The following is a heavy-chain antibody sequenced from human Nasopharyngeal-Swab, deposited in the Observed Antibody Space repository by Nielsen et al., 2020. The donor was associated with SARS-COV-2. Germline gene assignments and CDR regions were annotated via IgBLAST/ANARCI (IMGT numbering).Heavy chain of an antibody. J-gene: IGHJ3*02. CDR2: ISGSGGST. CDR1: GFTFSSYA. D-gene: IGHD3-22*01. CDR3: AKDYYGSSGYHPDAFDI. V-gene: IGHV3-23*01. Sequence: GGSLRLSCAASGFTFSSYAMSWVRQAPGKGLEGVSAISGSGGSTYYADSVKGRFTISRDNSKNTLYLQMNSLRAEDTAVYYCAKDYYGSSGYHPDAFDIWGQGTMVTVSS.